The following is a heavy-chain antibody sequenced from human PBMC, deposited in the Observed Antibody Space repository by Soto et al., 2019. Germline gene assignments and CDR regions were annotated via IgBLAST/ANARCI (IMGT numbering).Heavy chain of an antibody. Sequence: SETLSVTCTVPSGSIRTSYWTWIRQFPGKRLEWIAHIHNSGNTNSNPSLKSRVTISMDTSNNQISLRLTSVTAADTAMYYCARLQYTVVTPIDMSGQATMVTVSS. V-gene: IGHV4-59*01. CDR2: IHNSGNT. CDR1: SGSIRTSY. CDR3: ARLQYTVVTPIDM. J-gene: IGHJ3*02. D-gene: IGHD2-21*02.